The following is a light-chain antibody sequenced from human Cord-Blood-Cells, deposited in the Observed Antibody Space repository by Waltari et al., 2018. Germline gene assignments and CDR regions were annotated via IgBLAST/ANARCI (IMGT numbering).Light chain of an antibody. Sequence: QSALTQPASVSGSPGQSITISCPGTSSDVGGYNYVPWYQQHPGKAPKLMLYDVSNRPSGVSNRFSGSKSGNTASLTISGLQAEDEADYYCSSYTSSSTLVFGGGTKLTVL. V-gene: IGLV2-14*03. CDR1: SSDVGGYNY. CDR2: DVS. J-gene: IGLJ3*02. CDR3: SSYTSSSTLV.